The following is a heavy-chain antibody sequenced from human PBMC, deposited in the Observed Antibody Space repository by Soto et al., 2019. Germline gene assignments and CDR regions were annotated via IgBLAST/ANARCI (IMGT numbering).Heavy chain of an antibody. CDR2: ISYDGSNK. V-gene: IGHV3-30*18. J-gene: IGHJ6*02. Sequence: GGSLRLSCAASGFTFSSYGMHWVRQAPGKGLEWVAVISYDGSNKYYADSVKGRFTISRANSKNTLYLQMNSLRAEDTAVYYCAKDQTVGFGELLIYYYYYGMDVWGQGTTVTVSS. CDR1: GFTFSSYG. CDR3: AKDQTVGFGELLIYYYYYGMDV. D-gene: IGHD3-10*01.